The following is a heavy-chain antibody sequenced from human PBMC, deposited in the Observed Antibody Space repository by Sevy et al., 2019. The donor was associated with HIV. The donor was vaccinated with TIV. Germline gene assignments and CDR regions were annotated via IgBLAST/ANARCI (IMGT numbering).Heavy chain of an antibody. CDR1: GGSVSSGSYY. CDR2: IYYSGST. CDR3: ARDTAMAFDY. D-gene: IGHD5-18*01. V-gene: IGHV4-61*01. J-gene: IGHJ4*02. Sequence: SETLSLTCTVSGGSVSSGSYYWSWIRQPPGKGLEWIGYIYYSGSTNYNPSLKSRVTISVDTSKNQFSLKLSSVTAAETAGYYCARDTAMAFDYWGQGTLVTVSS.